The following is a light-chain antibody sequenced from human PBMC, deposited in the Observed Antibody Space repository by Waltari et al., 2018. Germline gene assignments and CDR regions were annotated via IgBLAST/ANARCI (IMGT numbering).Light chain of an antibody. CDR3: QQRSNWVFT. J-gene: IGKJ3*01. CDR1: QSVTSY. CDR2: DAS. V-gene: IGKV3-11*01. Sequence: EIVLTQSPATLSLSPGERATLPCRPSQSVTSYLAWYQQKPGQAPRLLIYDASNRATGIPARFSGSGSGTDFTLTISTLEPEDFAVYYCQQRSNWVFTFGPGTKVDIK.